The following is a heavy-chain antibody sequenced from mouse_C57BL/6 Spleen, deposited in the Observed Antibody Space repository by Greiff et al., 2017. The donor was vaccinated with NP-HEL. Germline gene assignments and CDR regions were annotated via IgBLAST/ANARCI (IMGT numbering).Heavy chain of an antibody. D-gene: IGHD2-3*01. CDR3: ARGFYDGYYGDY. J-gene: IGHJ2*01. V-gene: IGHV5-4*03. CDR2: ISDGGSYT. CDR1: GFTFSSYA. Sequence: EVNLVESGGGLVKPGGSLKLSCAASGFTFSSYAMSWVRQTPEKRLEWVATISDGGSYTYYPDNVKGRFTISRDNAKNNLYLQMSHLKSEDTAMYYCARGFYDGYYGDYWGQGTTLTVSS.